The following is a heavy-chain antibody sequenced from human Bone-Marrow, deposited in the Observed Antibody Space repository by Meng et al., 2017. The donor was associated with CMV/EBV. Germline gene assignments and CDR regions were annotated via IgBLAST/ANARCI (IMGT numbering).Heavy chain of an antibody. V-gene: IGHV3-66*02. CDR3: ASETYYDFWSGYSS. D-gene: IGHD3-3*01. CDR1: GFTFSNSD. J-gene: IGHJ4*02. CDR2: IYSGGST. Sequence: GESLKISCAASGFTFSNSDMNWVRQAPGKGLEWVSAIYSGGSTYYADSVKGRFTISRDNSKNTLYLQMNSLRAEDTAVYYCASETYYDFWSGYSSWGQGKLVNVSS.